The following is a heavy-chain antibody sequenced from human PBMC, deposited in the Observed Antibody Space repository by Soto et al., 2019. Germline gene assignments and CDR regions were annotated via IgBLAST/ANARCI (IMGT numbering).Heavy chain of an antibody. V-gene: IGHV2-5*01. Sequence: SGPTVLNPTQTLTLTCTFSGFSLSTSGVGVGWIRQPPGKALEWLALIYWNDDKRYSPSLKSRLTITKDTSKNQVVLTMTNMDPVDTATYCCAHFIAARNKYYFDYWGQGTLVTVSS. CDR1: GFSLSTSGVG. CDR3: AHFIAARNKYYFDY. D-gene: IGHD6-6*01. CDR2: IYWNDDK. J-gene: IGHJ4*02.